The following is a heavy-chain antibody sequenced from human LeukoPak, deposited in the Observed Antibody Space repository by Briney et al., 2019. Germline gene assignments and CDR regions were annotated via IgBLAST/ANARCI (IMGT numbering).Heavy chain of an antibody. Sequence: SETLSLTCTVSGGSFSSYYWSWIRQPPGKGLEWVGYIYDSGNTKYNSSLKSRVTISVDTSKNQFSLKLSSVTAADTAVYYCARHSEPNSNLLWFDPWGQGTLVTVSS. J-gene: IGHJ5*02. CDR3: ARHSEPNSNLLWFDP. CDR2: IYDSGNT. V-gene: IGHV4-59*08. D-gene: IGHD2/OR15-2a*01. CDR1: GGSFSSYY.